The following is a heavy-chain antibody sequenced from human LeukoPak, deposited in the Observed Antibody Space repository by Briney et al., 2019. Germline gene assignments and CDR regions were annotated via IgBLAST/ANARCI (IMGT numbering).Heavy chain of an antibody. Sequence: SVKVSCKASGGTFSIYAISWVRQAPGQGLEWMGGFIPIFGTANYAQKFQGRVTITTDESTSTAYMELSSLRSEDTAVYYCARGGAPAATYYYYYMDVWGKGTTVTVSS. CDR2: FIPIFGTA. V-gene: IGHV1-69*05. CDR3: ARGGAPAATYYYYYMDV. CDR1: GGTFSIYA. J-gene: IGHJ6*03. D-gene: IGHD2-2*01.